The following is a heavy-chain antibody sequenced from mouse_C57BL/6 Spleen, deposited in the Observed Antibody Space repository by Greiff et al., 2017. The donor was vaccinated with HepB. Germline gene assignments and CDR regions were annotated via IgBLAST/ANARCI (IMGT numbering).Heavy chain of an antibody. CDR1: GYTFTSYW. D-gene: IGHD2-3*01. CDR2: IYPGSGST. Sequence: QVQLQQPGAELVKPGASVKMSCKASGYTFTSYWITWVKQRPGQGLEWIGDIYPGSGSTNYNEKFKSKATLTVDTSSSTAYMQHSSLTSEDSAVYYCARGGQGYYDGYYPYYWGQGTTLTVSS. V-gene: IGHV1-55*01. J-gene: IGHJ2*01. CDR3: ARGGQGYYDGYYPYY.